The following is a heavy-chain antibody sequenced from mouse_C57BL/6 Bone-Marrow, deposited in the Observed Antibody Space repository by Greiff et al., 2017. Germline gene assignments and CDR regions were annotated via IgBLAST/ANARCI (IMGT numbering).Heavy chain of an antibody. CDR1: GYTFTSYT. CDR3: AREDLWPRRGYAMDY. J-gene: IGHJ4*01. V-gene: IGHV1-4*01. Sequence: QVHVKQSGAELARPGASVKMSCKASGYTFTSYTMHWVKQRPGQGLEWIGYINPSSGYTKYNQKFKDKATLTADKSSSTAYMQLSSLTSEDSAVYYCAREDLWPRRGYAMDYWGQGTSVTVSS. CDR2: INPSSGYT. D-gene: IGHD1-1*02.